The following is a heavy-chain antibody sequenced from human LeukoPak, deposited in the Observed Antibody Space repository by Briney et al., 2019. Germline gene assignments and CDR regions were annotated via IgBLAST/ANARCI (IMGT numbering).Heavy chain of an antibody. V-gene: IGHV3-23*01. D-gene: IGHD3-10*01. J-gene: IGHJ4*02. CDR3: ARGQYYASGSYHNDY. CDR2: ISRSGPST. Sequence: SLRLSCAASGFTFINYAIRWVRQAPGTRLERASGISRSGPSTYYADSVKGRFSISRDNSKNTLYLQMNSLRAEDTAVYYCARGQYYASGSYHNDYWGQGTLVTVSS. CDR1: GFTFINYA.